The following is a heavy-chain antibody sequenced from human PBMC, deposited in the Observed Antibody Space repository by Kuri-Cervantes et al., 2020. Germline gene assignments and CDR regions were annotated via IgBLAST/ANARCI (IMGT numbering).Heavy chain of an antibody. D-gene: IGHD4-23*01. Sequence: VSVKVSCKASGYTFTSYGISWVRQAPGQGLEWMGWISAYNGNTNYAQKLQGRVTMTTDTSTSTAYMELRSLRSDDTAVYYCARYGGPSGYYYYYYGMDVWGQGTTVTVSS. V-gene: IGHV1-18*01. CDR2: ISAYNGNT. CDR1: GYTFTSYG. CDR3: ARYGGPSGYYYYYYGMDV. J-gene: IGHJ6*02.